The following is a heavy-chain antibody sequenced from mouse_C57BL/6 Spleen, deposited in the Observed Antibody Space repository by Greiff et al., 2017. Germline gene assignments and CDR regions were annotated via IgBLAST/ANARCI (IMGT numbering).Heavy chain of an antibody. V-gene: IGHV1-72*01. J-gene: IGHJ4*01. CDR1: GYTFTSYW. CDR2: IDPNSGGT. Sequence: QVQLQQPGAELVKPGASVKLSCKASGYTFTSYWMHWVKQRPGRGLGWIGRIDPNSGGTKYNEKFKSKATLTVDKPSSTAYMQLSSVTSEDSAVYYCARPGSIAILYAMDYWGRGTSVTVSS. CDR3: ARPGSIAILYAMDY.